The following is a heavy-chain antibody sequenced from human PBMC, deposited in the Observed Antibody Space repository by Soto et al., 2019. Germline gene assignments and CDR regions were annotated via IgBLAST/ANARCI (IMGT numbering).Heavy chain of an antibody. D-gene: IGHD2-15*01. Sequence: GPSVKVSCTASGYTFTSYAMHWVRQAPGQRLEWMGWINAGNGNTKYSQKFQGRVTITRDTSASTAYMELSSLRSEDTAVYYCAADGNGAAFDIWGQGTMVTVSS. J-gene: IGHJ3*02. V-gene: IGHV1-3*01. CDR1: GYTFTSYA. CDR3: AADGNGAAFDI. CDR2: INAGNGNT.